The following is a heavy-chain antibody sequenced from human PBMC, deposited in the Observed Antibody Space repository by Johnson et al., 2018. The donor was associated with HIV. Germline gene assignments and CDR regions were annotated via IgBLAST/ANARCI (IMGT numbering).Heavy chain of an antibody. V-gene: IGHV3-7*01. CDR2: IKQDGSEK. Sequence: VQLVESGGGLVQPGRSLRLSCVASGFIFDDYAMHWVRQAPGKGLEWVANIKQDGSEKYYVESVKGRFTISRDNAKNSLDLQMNSLRAEDTAVDYCARDKCSGGSCYEDDVVDIWGQGTMVTVSS. J-gene: IGHJ3*02. CDR3: ARDKCSGGSCYEDDVVDI. CDR1: GFIFDDYA. D-gene: IGHD2-15*01.